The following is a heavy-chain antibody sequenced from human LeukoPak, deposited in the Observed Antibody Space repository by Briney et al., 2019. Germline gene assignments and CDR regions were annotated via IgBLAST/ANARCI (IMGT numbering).Heavy chain of an antibody. CDR1: GFTFSSYS. CDR2: ISSSSSYI. CDR3: ARDLSRSSSWYGGY. V-gene: IGHV3-21*01. Sequence: GGSLRLSCAASGFTFSSYSMNWVRQAPGKGLEWVSSISSSSSYIYYADSVKGRFTISRDNAKNSLYLQMNSLRAEDTAVYYCARDLSRSSSWYGGYWGQGTLVTVSS. D-gene: IGHD6-13*01. J-gene: IGHJ4*02.